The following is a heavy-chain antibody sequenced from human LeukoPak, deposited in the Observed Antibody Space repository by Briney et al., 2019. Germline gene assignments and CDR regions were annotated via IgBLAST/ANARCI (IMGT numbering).Heavy chain of an antibody. V-gene: IGHV1-2*06. J-gene: IGHJ5*02. CDR1: GYTFTGYY. CDR3: ASNDYGDYGNWFDP. CDR2: INPNSGGT. Sequence: ASVKVSCKASGYTFTGYYMHWVRQAPGHGLEWMGLINPNSGGTNYSQKFQGRVTMTRDTSTSTAYKELSKLRSDDTAVYYCASNDYGDYGNWFDPWGQGTLVTVSS. D-gene: IGHD4-17*01.